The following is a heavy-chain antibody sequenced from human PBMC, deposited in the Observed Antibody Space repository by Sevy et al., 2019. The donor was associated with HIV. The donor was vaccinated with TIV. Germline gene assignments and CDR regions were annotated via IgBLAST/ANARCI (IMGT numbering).Heavy chain of an antibody. Sequence: GGSLRLSCAASGFTFSSYSMNWDRQAPGKGLEWVSSISSSSSYIYYADSVKGRFTISRDNAKNSLYLQMNSLRAEDTAVYYCARDSRVTYYYGSGSFHPFDIWGQGTMVTVSS. V-gene: IGHV3-21*01. CDR3: ARDSRVTYYYGSGSFHPFDI. CDR2: ISSSSSYI. D-gene: IGHD3-10*01. CDR1: GFTFSSYS. J-gene: IGHJ3*02.